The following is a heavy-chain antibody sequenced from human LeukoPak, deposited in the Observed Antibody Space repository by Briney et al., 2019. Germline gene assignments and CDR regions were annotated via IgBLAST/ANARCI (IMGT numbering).Heavy chain of an antibody. CDR3: ARANNYYGSFDP. CDR2: INHSGST. V-gene: IGHV4-34*01. Sequence: SETLSLTCAVYGGSFSGYYWSWIRQPPGKGLEWIGEINHSGSTNYNPSLKSRVTISVDTSKNQFSLKLSSVTAADTAVYYCARANNYYGSFDPWGQGTLVTVSS. CDR1: GGSFSGYY. J-gene: IGHJ5*02. D-gene: IGHD3-10*01.